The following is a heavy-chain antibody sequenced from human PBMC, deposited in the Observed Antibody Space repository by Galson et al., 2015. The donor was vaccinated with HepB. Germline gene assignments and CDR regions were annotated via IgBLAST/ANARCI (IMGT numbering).Heavy chain of an antibody. CDR1: GFIFSDHY. D-gene: IGHD1-26*01. Sequence: SLRLSCAASGFIFSDHYMDWVRQAPGKGLEWVGRRRNKAQSYIIEYAASVKGRFTISRDDSKTSLYLQMNSLKTEDTAVYYCTRWSTGAQDYWGQGTLVTVSS. CDR3: TRWSTGAQDY. V-gene: IGHV3-72*01. J-gene: IGHJ4*02. CDR2: RRNKAQSYII.